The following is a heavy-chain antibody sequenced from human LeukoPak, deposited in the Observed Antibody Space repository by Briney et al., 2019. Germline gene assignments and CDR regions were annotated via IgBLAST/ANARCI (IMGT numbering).Heavy chain of an antibody. Sequence: ASVKVSSKASGGTFSIYAISWVRQAPGQGLEWMGRIIPIFGTANYAQKFQGRVTITADKSTSTAYMELSSLRSEDTAAYYCASAGKSGYYVGFDYWGQGTLVTVSS. J-gene: IGHJ4*02. CDR2: IIPIFGTA. CDR1: GGTFSIYA. D-gene: IGHD3-22*01. V-gene: IGHV1-69*06. CDR3: ASAGKSGYYVGFDY.